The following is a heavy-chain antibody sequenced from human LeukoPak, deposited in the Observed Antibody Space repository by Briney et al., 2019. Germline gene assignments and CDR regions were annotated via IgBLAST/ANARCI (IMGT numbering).Heavy chain of an antibody. D-gene: IGHD6-6*01. CDR1: GFTFSSYS. CDR3: AREGGYSSSLDAFDI. J-gene: IGHJ3*02. CDR2: ISSSSSYI. V-gene: IGHV3-21*01. Sequence: GGPLRLSCAASGFTFSSYSMNWVRQAPGKGLEWVSSISSSSSYIYYADSVKGRFTISRDNAKNSLYLQMNSLRAEDTAVYYCAREGGYSSSLDAFDIWGQGTMVTVSS.